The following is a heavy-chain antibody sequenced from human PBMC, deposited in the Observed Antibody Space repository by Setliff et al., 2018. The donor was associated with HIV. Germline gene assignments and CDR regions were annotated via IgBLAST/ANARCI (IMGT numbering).Heavy chain of an antibody. D-gene: IGHD3-10*01. CDR1: GYTSNNYG. V-gene: IGHV1-24*01. CDR3: ASAPHHVSGTLWY. J-gene: IGHJ4*02. Sequence: ASVKVSCKASGYTSNNYGISWVRQAPGQGLEWMGGYVPGDGKMIYAQKFQGRVTMTEDTSADTAYMGLSSLRSEDSAVYYCASAPHHVSGTLWYWGQGTAVTVSS. CDR2: YVPGDGKM.